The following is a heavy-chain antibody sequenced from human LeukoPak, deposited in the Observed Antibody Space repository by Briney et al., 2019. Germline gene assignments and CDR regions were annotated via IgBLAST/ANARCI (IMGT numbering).Heavy chain of an antibody. CDR2: ISGSGGST. Sequence: HPGGSLRLSCAASGFTFSSYAMSWVRQAPGKGLEWVSAISGSGGSTYYADSVKGRFTISRDNSKNTLYLQMNSLRAEDTAVYYCAKPAPIRDVRRVSDYFDYWGQGTLVTVSS. D-gene: IGHD5-24*01. J-gene: IGHJ4*02. CDR1: GFTFSSYA. CDR3: AKPAPIRDVRRVSDYFDY. V-gene: IGHV3-23*01.